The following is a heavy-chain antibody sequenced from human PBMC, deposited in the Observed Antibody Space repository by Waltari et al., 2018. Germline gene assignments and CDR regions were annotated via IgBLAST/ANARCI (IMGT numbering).Heavy chain of an antibody. Sequence: EVQLVQSGAEVKKPGESLKISCKGSGYSFTSYWIGWVRQMPGKGLEWMGIIYPGDSDTRYSPSFQGQVTISADKSISTAYLQWSSLKASDTAMYYCARRSGSRSYYNSYYYYMDVWGKGTTVTVSS. J-gene: IGHJ6*03. V-gene: IGHV5-51*01. CDR1: GYSFTSYW. D-gene: IGHD3-10*01. CDR3: ARRSGSRSYYNSYYYYMDV. CDR2: IYPGDSDT.